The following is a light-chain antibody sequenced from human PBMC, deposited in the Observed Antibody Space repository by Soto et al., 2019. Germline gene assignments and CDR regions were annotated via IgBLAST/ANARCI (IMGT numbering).Light chain of an antibody. CDR1: QNLSRN. V-gene: IGKV3-15*01. CDR2: YAS. J-gene: IGKJ2*01. Sequence: EMVMTQSPATLSVSPGERATLSCRASQNLSRNLAWYQQQPGQAPRLLIFYASTRATGIPAMFSDSGSGTDFPLTISNPQSEDFAVYYCQQYDKWPHTFGQGTKLEIK. CDR3: QQYDKWPHT.